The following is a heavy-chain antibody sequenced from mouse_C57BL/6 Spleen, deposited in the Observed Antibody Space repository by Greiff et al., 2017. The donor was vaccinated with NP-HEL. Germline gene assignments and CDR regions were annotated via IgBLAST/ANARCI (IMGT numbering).Heavy chain of an antibody. Sequence: EVKSVESEGGLVQPGSSMKLSCTASGFTFSDYYMAWVRQVPEKGLEWVANINYDGSSTYYLDSLKSRFIISRDNAKNILYLQMSSLKSEDTATYYCARDLHDYYYAMDYWGQGTSVTVSS. D-gene: IGHD2-4*01. V-gene: IGHV5-16*01. J-gene: IGHJ4*01. CDR2: INYDGSST. CDR3: ARDLHDYYYAMDY. CDR1: GFTFSDYY.